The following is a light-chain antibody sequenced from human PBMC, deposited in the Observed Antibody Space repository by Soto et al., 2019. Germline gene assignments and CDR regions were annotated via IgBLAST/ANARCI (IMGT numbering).Light chain of an antibody. J-gene: IGLJ7*01. V-gene: IGLV2-14*03. CDR1: SRDIGGFSF. CDR3: TSFTNTTTGV. Sequence: QSALTQPASVSGSPGQSITISCTGTSRDIGGFSFVSWYQQHPGKAPKLVMYDVSFRPTGVSNRFSGSKSGNTASLTISGLQVEVEADYYCTSFTNTTTGVFGGGTQLTVL. CDR2: DVS.